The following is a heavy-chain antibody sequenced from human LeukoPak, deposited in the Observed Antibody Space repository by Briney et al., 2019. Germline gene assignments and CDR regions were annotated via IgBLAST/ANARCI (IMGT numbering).Heavy chain of an antibody. V-gene: IGHV3-23*01. D-gene: IGHD4-17*01. CDR1: GFTFSSYT. Sequence: GGSLRLSCTASGFTFSSYTMSWVRQAPGEGLEWLSAINCRGITYYAGSVKGRFTISRDNSENTLYLQMNSLTVDDTAVYFCAKERQTGDYFTSDYWAREPWSPSPQ. CDR3: AKERQTGDYFTSDY. CDR2: INCRGIT. J-gene: IGHJ4*02.